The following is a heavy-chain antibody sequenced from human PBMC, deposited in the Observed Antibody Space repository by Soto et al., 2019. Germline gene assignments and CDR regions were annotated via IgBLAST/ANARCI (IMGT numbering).Heavy chain of an antibody. D-gene: IGHD2-21*01. Sequence: EVQLLESVGGLVQPGGSLRLSCAASGFTFSTYAMSWVRQAPGKGLEWVSSIGGSDGSTYYADSVKGRFTISRDNSKNTLYLQMNSLRAEDTAVYYCAKVVGIPGWAQGTLVTVSS. CDR3: AKVVGIPG. CDR2: IGGSDGST. V-gene: IGHV3-23*01. CDR1: GFTFSTYA. J-gene: IGHJ4*02.